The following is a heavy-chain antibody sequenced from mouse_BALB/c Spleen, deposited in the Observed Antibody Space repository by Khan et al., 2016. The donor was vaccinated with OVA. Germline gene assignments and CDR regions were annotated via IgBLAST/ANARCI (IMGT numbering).Heavy chain of an antibody. V-gene: IGHV5-15*02. CDR3: AGGGETEQFAY. CDR1: GFTFSDYG. CDR2: ISDLAYRI. Sequence: EVELVESGGGLVQPGGSRKLSCAASGFTFSDYGMAWVRQAPGKGPEWVAFISDLAYRIYYADAVTRRCTIAIENAKNTLSLEMAGLRAEETAMYDEAGGGETEQFAYCGLGNLVTVSA. J-gene: IGHJ3*01.